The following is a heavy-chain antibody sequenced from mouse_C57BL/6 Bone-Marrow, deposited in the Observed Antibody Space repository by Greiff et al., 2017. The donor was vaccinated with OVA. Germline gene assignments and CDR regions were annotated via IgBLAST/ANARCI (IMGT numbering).Heavy chain of an antibody. CDR1: GYTFTNYW. V-gene: IGHV1-63*01. CDR3: ARFPYSNSEGYWYFDV. CDR2: IYPGGGYT. D-gene: IGHD2-5*01. Sequence: QVHVKQSGAELVRPGTSVKMSCKASGYTFTNYWIGWAKQRPGHGLEWIGDIYPGGGYTNYNEKFKGKATLTADKSSSTAYMQFSSLTSEDSAIYYCARFPYSNSEGYWYFDVWGTGTTVTVSS. J-gene: IGHJ1*03.